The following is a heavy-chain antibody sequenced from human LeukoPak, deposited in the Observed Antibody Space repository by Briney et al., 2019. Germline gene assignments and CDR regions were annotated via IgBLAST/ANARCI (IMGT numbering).Heavy chain of an antibody. CDR3: ARGRLVLPY. CDR1: GGSFSGYY. D-gene: IGHD3-16*02. V-gene: IGHV4-34*01. J-gene: IGHJ4*02. Sequence: PSETLSLTCAVYGGSFSGYYWSWIRQPPGKGLEWIGEINHSGSTNYNPSLKSRVTISVDTSKNQFSLKLSFVTAADTAVYYCARGRLVLPYWGQGTLVTVSS. CDR2: INHSGST.